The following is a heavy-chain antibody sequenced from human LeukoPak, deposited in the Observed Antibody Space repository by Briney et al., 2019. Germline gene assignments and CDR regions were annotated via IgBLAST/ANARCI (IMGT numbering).Heavy chain of an antibody. D-gene: IGHD2-2*01. CDR2: IPYRAGKS. Sequence: GGSLRLSCSTSGFTFKNFALSWVRQAPGKGLEWVATIPYRAGKSYYADSVQGRFSISRDDSAKTVCLHLNSLRAGDTAIYYCAKVYCSSPRRFLPFDYWGQGTLVTVSS. J-gene: IGHJ4*02. V-gene: IGHV3-23*01. CDR1: GFTFKNFA. CDR3: AKVYCSSPRRFLPFDY.